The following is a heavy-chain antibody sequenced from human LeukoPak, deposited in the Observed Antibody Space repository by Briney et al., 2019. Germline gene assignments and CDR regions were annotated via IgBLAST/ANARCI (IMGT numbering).Heavy chain of an antibody. Sequence: ASVKVSCKASGGTFTSYYMHWVRQAPGQGLEWMGIINPSGGSTSYAQKFQGRVTMTRDMSTSTVYMELSSLRSEDTAVYYCGFLTGDMDVWGKGTTVTVSS. D-gene: IGHD3-3*01. J-gene: IGHJ6*03. CDR3: GFLTGDMDV. V-gene: IGHV1-46*01. CDR2: INPSGGST. CDR1: GGTFTSYY.